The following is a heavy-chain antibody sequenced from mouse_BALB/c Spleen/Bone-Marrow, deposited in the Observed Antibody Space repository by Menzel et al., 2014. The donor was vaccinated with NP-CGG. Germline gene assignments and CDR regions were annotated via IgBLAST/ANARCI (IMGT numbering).Heavy chain of an antibody. J-gene: IGHJ2*01. CDR2: IWSGGST. Sequence: VKVVESGPGLVQPSQSLSITCTVSGFSLTNFGVHWVCQSPGKGLEWLGVIWSGGSTDYNAAFISRLSISKDNSKSQVFFKMNSLQANDTAIYYCARADGFYDYWGQGTTLTVSS. V-gene: IGHV2-2*02. CDR1: GFSLTNFG. D-gene: IGHD2-3*01. CDR3: ARADGFYDY.